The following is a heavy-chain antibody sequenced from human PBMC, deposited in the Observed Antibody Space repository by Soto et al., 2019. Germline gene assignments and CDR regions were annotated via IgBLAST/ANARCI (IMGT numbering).Heavy chain of an antibody. D-gene: IGHD2-2*01. Sequence: EVQLVESGGGLVKPGGSLRLSCAASGFTFSSYSMNWVRQAPGKGLEWVSSISSSSSYIYYADSVKGRFTISRDNAKNSLYLQMNSLRAEDTAVYYCASIISVSVVPAATATGDYWGQGTLVTVSS. CDR3: ASIISVSVVPAATATGDY. CDR1: GFTFSSYS. CDR2: ISSSSSYI. V-gene: IGHV3-21*01. J-gene: IGHJ4*02.